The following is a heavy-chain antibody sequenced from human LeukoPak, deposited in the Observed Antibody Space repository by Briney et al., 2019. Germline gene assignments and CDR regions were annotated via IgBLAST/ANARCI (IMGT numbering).Heavy chain of an antibody. D-gene: IGHD5-18*01. CDR3: ARGGPRDGYDY. CDR1: GFIFDDYD. J-gene: IGHJ4*02. V-gene: IGHV3-20*04. Sequence: GGSLRLSCAASGFIFDDYDMSWVRQAPGKGLEWVSGINWNGGSTAYADSVKGRFTISRDNAKNSLYLQMNSLRAEDTAVYYCARGGPRDGYDYWGQGTLVTVSS. CDR2: INWNGGST.